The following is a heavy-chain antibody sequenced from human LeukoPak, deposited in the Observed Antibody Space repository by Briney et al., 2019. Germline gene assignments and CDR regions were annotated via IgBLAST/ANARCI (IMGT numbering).Heavy chain of an antibody. CDR3: ARLKNWYFDL. V-gene: IGHV3-66*01. D-gene: IGHD3-16*01. CDR1: GFKLSSDY. Sequence: GGSLRLSCAASGFKLSSDYMSWVRQAPGKGLEGVFVIYTGGTTYYMDSVKGRFTISRDDSNNTMYLQMNSLRVDDTAVYYCARLKNWYFDLWGRGTLVTVST. CDR2: IYTGGTT. J-gene: IGHJ2*01.